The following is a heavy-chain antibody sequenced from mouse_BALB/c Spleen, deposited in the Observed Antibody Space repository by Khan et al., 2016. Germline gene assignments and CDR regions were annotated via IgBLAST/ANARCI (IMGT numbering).Heavy chain of an antibody. CDR3: ARDGDYDPWFVY. D-gene: IGHD2-4*01. V-gene: IGHV2-9*02. CDR1: GFSLTSYG. Sequence: QVQLKQSGPGLVAPSQSLSITCTVSGFSLTSYGVHWVRQPPGKGLEWLGVIWASGSTDYNSALMSRLNIRKDNSKHQVFLKMNSLQTDDTAMYYCARDGDYDPWFVYWGQGTLVTVSA. CDR2: IWASGST. J-gene: IGHJ3*01.